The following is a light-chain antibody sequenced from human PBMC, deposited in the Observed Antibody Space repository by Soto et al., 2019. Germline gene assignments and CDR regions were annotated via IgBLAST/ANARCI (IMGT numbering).Light chain of an antibody. CDR1: QTIDTY. CDR3: QQSYDTPRT. Sequence: DIQLTQSPSSLSASVGDRVTITCLASQTIDTYLNWYQHKPGTAPKVLVYAATYLQDGVPSRFSGTGSGADFSLTISRLQPEDFATYYCQQSYDTPRTFGQGTKVDIK. J-gene: IGKJ1*01. V-gene: IGKV1-39*01. CDR2: AAT.